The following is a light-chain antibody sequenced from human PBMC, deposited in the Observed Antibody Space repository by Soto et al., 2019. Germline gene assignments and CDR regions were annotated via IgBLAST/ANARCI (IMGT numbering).Light chain of an antibody. CDR2: HVS. J-gene: IGLJ3*02. CDR1: SSDVGGYNY. Sequence: QSALTQPRSVSGSPGQSVTISCTGTSSDVGGYNYVSWYQQYPGKAPKLVIYHVSKRPSGVPDRVSGSKSGNTASLTISGIQAEDEDDYYCCSFAGSYTIWVFGGGTKLTVL. CDR3: CSFAGSYTIWV. V-gene: IGLV2-11*01.